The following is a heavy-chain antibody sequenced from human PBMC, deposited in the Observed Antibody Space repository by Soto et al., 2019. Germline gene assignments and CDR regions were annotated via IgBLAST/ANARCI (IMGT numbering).Heavy chain of an antibody. CDR2: VSGSNGTT. CDR3: ARDFYPLAYYFDP. CDR1: GYTFINHG. V-gene: IGHV1-18*04. Sequence: QVQLVQPEAEVKKPGASVKVSCEASGYTFINHGISWVRQAPGQGLEWMGWVSGSNGTTKYAQKFQGRVTMTTETSTSTAHMELRNLRSDDTAVYFCARDFYPLAYYFDPWGQGTLVTVSS. J-gene: IGHJ4*02.